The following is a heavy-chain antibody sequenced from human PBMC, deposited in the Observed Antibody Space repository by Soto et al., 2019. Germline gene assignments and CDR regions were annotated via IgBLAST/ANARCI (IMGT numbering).Heavy chain of an antibody. D-gene: IGHD6-19*01. V-gene: IGHV4-39*02. Sequence: QLQLQESGPGLVKPSETLSLTCTVSGGSISSSSYYWGWIRQPPGKGLEWIGSIYYSGSTYYNPSLKSRVTMSVDTSKNQFSLKLSSVTAADTAVYYCARELAAVPEGGAFDIWGQGTMVTVSS. CDR3: ARELAAVPEGGAFDI. J-gene: IGHJ3*02. CDR2: IYYSGST. CDR1: GGSISSSSYY.